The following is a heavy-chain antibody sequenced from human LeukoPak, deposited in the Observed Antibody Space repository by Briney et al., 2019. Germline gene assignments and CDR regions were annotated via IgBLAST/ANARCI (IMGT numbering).Heavy chain of an antibody. V-gene: IGHV1-18*01. Sequence: ASVRVSCKASGYTFSDYSITWVRQAPGQGLEWMGWISPYNADTNYAQNFQGRVTMTTDRPTRTAYMELRNLRSDDTAVYYCARVTTVTRSPWSWGPKKIGQEVNWFDPWGQGTPITVS. J-gene: IGHJ5*02. CDR2: ISPYNADT. CDR1: GYTFSDYS. CDR3: ARVTTVTRSPWSWGPKKIGQEVNWFDP. D-gene: IGHD4-17*01.